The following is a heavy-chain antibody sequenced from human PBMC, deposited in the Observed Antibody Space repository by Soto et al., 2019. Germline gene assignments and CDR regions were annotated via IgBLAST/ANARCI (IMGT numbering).Heavy chain of an antibody. D-gene: IGHD4-17*01. CDR1: GGTFSSYA. J-gene: IGHJ4*02. CDR2: IIPIFGTA. Sequence: QVQLVQSGAEVKKPGSSVKVSCKASGGTFSSYAISWVRQAPGQGLEWMGGIIPIFGTANYAQQFQGRVTITADESTRPAYMELSSLRSEDTAVYYCARAHDYGDYDVGYAYYFDYWGQGTLVTVSS. V-gene: IGHV1-69*12. CDR3: ARAHDYGDYDVGYAYYFDY.